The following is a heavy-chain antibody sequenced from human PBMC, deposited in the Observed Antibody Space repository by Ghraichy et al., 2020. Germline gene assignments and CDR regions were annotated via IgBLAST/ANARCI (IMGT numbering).Heavy chain of an antibody. CDR2: INHSGST. CDR3: ARGLRTTVPNNWFDP. V-gene: IGHV4-34*01. J-gene: IGHJ5*02. Sequence: SETLSLTCAVYGGSFSGYYWSWIRQPPGKGLEWIGEINHSGSTNYNPSLKSRVTISVDTSKNQFSLKLSSVTAADTAVYYCARGLRTTVPNNWFDPWGQGTLVTVSS. D-gene: IGHD4-11*01. CDR1: GGSFSGYY.